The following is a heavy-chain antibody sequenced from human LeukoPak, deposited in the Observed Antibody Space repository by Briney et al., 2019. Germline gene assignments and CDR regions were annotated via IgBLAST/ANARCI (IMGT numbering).Heavy chain of an antibody. J-gene: IGHJ6*02. Sequence: GASVKVSCKASGYTFTSYYMHWVRQAPGQGLEWMGRINPNSGGTNYAQKFQGRVTMTRDTSISTAYMELSRLRSDDTAVYYCARKMATASYYYYGMDVWGQGTTVTVSS. CDR1: GYTFTSYY. CDR3: ARKMATASYYYYGMDV. V-gene: IGHV1-2*06. D-gene: IGHD5-24*01. CDR2: INPNSGGT.